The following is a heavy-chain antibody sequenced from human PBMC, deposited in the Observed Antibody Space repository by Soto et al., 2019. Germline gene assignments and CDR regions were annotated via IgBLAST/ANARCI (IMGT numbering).Heavy chain of an antibody. Sequence: GSLRLSCAASGFTFSSYGMHWVRQAPGKGLGWVAVISYDGSNKYYADSVKGRFTISRDNSKNTLYLQMNSLRAEDTAVYYCAKDQGGGDSSYGMDVWGQGTTVTVSS. CDR1: GFTFSSYG. J-gene: IGHJ6*02. CDR2: ISYDGSNK. CDR3: AKDQGGGDSSYGMDV. V-gene: IGHV3-30*18. D-gene: IGHD2-21*01.